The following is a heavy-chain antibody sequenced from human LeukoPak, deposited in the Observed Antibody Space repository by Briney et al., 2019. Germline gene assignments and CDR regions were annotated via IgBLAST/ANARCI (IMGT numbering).Heavy chain of an antibody. Sequence: GASVKVSCKASGGTFSSYAISWVRRAPGQGLEWMGGIIPIFGTANYAQKFQGRVTITADESTSTAYMELSSLRSEDTAVYYCARVLWSVNYYYYYGMDVWGQGTTVTVSS. CDR3: ARVLWSVNYYYYYGMDV. CDR2: IIPIFGTA. D-gene: IGHD3-3*01. J-gene: IGHJ6*02. CDR1: GGTFSSYA. V-gene: IGHV1-69*13.